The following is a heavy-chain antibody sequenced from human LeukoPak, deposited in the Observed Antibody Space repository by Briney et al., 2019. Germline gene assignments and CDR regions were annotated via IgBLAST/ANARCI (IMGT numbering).Heavy chain of an antibody. J-gene: IGHJ4*02. CDR1: GYTFTSYG. CDR3: ARGGSVVYGSGSYIMPHFDY. D-gene: IGHD3-10*01. CDR2: ISAYNGNT. V-gene: IGHV1-18*01. Sequence: ASVKVSCKASGYTFTSYGISWVREAPGQGLEWMGWISAYNGNTNYAQKLQGRVTMTTDTSTSTAHMELRSLRSDDTAVYYCARGGSVVYGSGSYIMPHFDYWGQGTLVTVSS.